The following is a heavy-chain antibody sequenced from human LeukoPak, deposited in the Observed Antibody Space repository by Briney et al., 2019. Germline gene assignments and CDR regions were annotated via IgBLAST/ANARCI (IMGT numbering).Heavy chain of an antibody. CDR3: VKNSGSYYHFDY. Sequence: PGGSLRLSCSASGFTFSSYSMHWVRQAPGKGLEYVSAISSSGGTTYYADSVKGSFTISRDNSKSTLYLQMSSLRTEDTAVYYCVKNSGSYYHFDYWGQGTLVTASS. CDR2: ISSSGGTT. V-gene: IGHV3-64D*09. D-gene: IGHD1-26*01. J-gene: IGHJ4*02. CDR1: GFTFSSYS.